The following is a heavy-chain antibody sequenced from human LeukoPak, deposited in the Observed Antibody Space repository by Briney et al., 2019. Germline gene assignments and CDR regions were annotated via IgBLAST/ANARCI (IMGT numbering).Heavy chain of an antibody. J-gene: IGHJ4*02. Sequence: ASVKVSCKASGYTFTSYYMHWVRQAPGQGLEWMGIINPSGGSTSYAQKFQGRVTMTRDTSTSTVYMELSSLRSEDTAVYYCARDSGSYYVRHYYFDYWGQGTLVTVSS. CDR3: ARDSGSYYVRHYYFDY. CDR1: GYTFTSYY. V-gene: IGHV1-46*01. CDR2: INPSGGST. D-gene: IGHD1-26*01.